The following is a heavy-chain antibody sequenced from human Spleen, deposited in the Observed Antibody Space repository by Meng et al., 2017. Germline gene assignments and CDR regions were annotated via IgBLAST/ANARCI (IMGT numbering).Heavy chain of an antibody. D-gene: IGHD1-26*01. CDR3: ARAVGATPLDY. Sequence: QVQRVQSGAEVKKPGASVKVSCKASGYTFTGSYMHWVRQAPGQGLEWMGRLNPASGGTNYAQKFQGRVTMTRDTSISTASMELSSLRSDDTAVYYCARAVGATPLDYWGQGTLVTVSS. CDR2: LNPASGGT. J-gene: IGHJ4*02. V-gene: IGHV1-2*06. CDR1: GYTFTGSY.